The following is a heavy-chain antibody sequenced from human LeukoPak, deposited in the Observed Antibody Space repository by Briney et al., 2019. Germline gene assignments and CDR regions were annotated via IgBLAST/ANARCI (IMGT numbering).Heavy chain of an antibody. CDR1: GFTVSSTY. J-gene: IGHJ4*02. D-gene: IGHD6-6*01. V-gene: IGHV3-66*01. CDR2: IYSGGYT. Sequence: GGSLRLSCAASGFTVSSTYLTWVRQAPGKGLEWLSVIYSGGYTYYADSVKGRFFISRDISENMVYLQMNSLSVEDTAVYFCARGRPAHYFDSWGPGTLVTVA. CDR3: ARGRPAHYFDS.